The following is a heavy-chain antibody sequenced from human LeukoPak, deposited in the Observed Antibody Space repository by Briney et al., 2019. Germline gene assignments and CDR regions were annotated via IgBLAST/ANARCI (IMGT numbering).Heavy chain of an antibody. V-gene: IGHV3-49*03. CDR1: GFTFGDNA. CDR3: TRDVPDGSGWYYFDY. Sequence: QSGGSLRLSCAASGFTFGDNAMSWFRQAPGKGLEWVGFIRSKAYGGTTEYAASVKGRFTISRDDSKSIAYLQMNSLKTEDTAVYYCTRDVPDGSGWYYFDYWGQGTLVTVSS. D-gene: IGHD6-19*01. CDR2: IRSKAYGGTT. J-gene: IGHJ4*02.